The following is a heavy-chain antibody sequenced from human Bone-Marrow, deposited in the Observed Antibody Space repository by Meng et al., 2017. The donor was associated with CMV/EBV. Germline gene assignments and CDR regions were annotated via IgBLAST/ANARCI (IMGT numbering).Heavy chain of an antibody. CDR2: MNPNSGNT. CDR3: AANLYDVNSLRALDF. Sequence: ASVKVSCKASGYTFTSYDINWVRQATGQGLEWMGWMNPNSGNTGYAQKFQGRVTLTRDTSIYTAFMDLSRLRFDDTAIYYCAANLYDVNSLRALDFWGQGALVTVSS. J-gene: IGHJ4*02. D-gene: IGHD3-16*01. CDR1: GYTFTSYD. V-gene: IGHV1-8*02.